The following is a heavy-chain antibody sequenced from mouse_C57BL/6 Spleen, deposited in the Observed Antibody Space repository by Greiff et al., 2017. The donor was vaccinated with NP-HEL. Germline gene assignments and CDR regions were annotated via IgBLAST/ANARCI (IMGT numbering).Heavy chain of an antibody. CDR2: IDPSDSYT. CDR3: ARSDSSGYALMDY. CDR1: GYTFTSYW. J-gene: IGHJ4*01. D-gene: IGHD3-2*02. Sequence: QVQLKQPGAELVMPGASVKLSCKASGYTFTSYWMHWVKQRPGQGLEWIGEIDPSDSYTNYNQKFKGKSTLTVDKSSSTAYMQLSSLTSEDSAVYYCARSDSSGYALMDYWGQGTSVTVSS. V-gene: IGHV1-69*01.